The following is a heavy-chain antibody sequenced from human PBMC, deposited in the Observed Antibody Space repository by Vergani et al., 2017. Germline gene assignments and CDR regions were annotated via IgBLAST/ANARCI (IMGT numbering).Heavy chain of an antibody. D-gene: IGHD4-17*01. J-gene: IGHJ4*02. CDR2: IRADGSRK. CDR3: AKDRYDYGDFDY. Sequence: VQLLESGGGLVQPGGSLRLSCAASGFSFKSYGMHWVRQAPGKGLEWVAFIRADGSRKFYPDSVRGRFTISRDNSKNTLFLQMNSLRGADTAMYYCAKDRYDYGDFDYWGQGTLVTVSS. V-gene: IGHV3-30*02. CDR1: GFSFKSYG.